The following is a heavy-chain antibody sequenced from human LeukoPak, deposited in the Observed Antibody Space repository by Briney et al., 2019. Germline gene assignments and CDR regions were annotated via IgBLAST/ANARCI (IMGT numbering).Heavy chain of an antibody. CDR1: GGSFSDYY. D-gene: IGHD3-22*01. Sequence: SETLSLTCAVYGGSFSDYYWSWIRQPPGKGLEWIGEINHSGSTYYNPSLKSRVTISVDTSKNQFSLKLTSVTAADTAVYYCATLGEYFDSSGYYYNWGQGTLVTVSS. J-gene: IGHJ4*02. CDR2: INHSGST. CDR3: ATLGEYFDSSGYYYN. V-gene: IGHV4-34*01.